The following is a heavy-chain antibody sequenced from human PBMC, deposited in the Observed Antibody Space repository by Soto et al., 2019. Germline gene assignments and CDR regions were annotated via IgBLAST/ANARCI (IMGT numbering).Heavy chain of an antibody. CDR3: ASHYDMWSGYLSPVDY. D-gene: IGHD3-3*01. Sequence: QVQLVESGGXLVKPGXXLRLSCAASXXXXSDYYMSWIRQAPGKGLEWISYIDTSGTKIYYADSVKGRFTITRDNAKNSLYLEMNSLRDEDTAVYYCASHYDMWSGYLSPVDYWGQGTLVTVSS. V-gene: IGHV3-11*01. CDR2: IDTSGTKI. CDR1: XXXXSDYY. J-gene: IGHJ4*02.